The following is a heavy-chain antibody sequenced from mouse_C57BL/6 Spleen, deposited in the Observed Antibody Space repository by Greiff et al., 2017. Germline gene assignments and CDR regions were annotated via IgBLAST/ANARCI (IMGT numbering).Heavy chain of an antibody. V-gene: IGHV2-9*01. J-gene: IGHJ4*01. Sequence: VQLQESGPGLVAPSQCLSITCTASGFSLTSYGVDWVRQPPGKGLEWLGVIWGGGSTNYNSAIMSRMSISKDNSKSQVFLTMNSLHTDDTAMYYCAKRGSGYAMDYWGQGTSVTVSS. D-gene: IGHD3-2*02. CDR2: IWGGGST. CDR1: GFSLTSYG. CDR3: AKRGSGYAMDY.